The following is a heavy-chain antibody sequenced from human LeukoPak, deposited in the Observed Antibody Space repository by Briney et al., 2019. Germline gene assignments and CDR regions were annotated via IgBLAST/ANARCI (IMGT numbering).Heavy chain of an antibody. CDR1: GGSFSGYY. Sequence: SETLSLTCAVYGGSFSGYYWSWIRQPPGKGLEWIGEINHSGSTNYNPSLKGRVTISVDTSKNQFSLKLSSVTAADTAVYYCASSLIAVAGTLVYFDYWGQGTLVTVSS. V-gene: IGHV4-34*01. CDR3: ASSLIAVAGTLVYFDY. D-gene: IGHD6-19*01. CDR2: INHSGST. J-gene: IGHJ4*02.